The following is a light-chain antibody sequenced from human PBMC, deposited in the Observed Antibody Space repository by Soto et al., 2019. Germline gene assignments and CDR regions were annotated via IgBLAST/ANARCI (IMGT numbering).Light chain of an antibody. CDR2: GAA. J-gene: IGKJ1*01. CDR3: QQYNSYSQT. CDR1: QYIGDF. Sequence: DIQMTQSPSSLSASVGDRVTITCRASQYIGDFLNWYQQTPGKAPKLLIFGAANLHIGVPSTFSGRGSGTEFTLTISILQPDDFATYYCQQYNSYSQTFGPGTKVDIK. V-gene: IGKV1-5*01.